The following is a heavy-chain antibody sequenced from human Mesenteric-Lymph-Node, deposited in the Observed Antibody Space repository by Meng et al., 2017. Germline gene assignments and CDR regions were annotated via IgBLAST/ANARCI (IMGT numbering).Heavy chain of an antibody. CDR1: GFTFSSYS. D-gene: IGHD2-15*01. CDR2: ISPTSGHI. Sequence: GESPKISCAASGFTFSSYSMNLVRQAPGKGLDWVSSISPTSGHIYYADSVKGRFTVSKDNAKNSLYLQMNRLRAEDTVLYYCVRCSGGHCVVGNDAFDIWGQGTMVTVSS. J-gene: IGHJ3*02. CDR3: VRCSGGHCVVGNDAFDI. V-gene: IGHV3-21*01.